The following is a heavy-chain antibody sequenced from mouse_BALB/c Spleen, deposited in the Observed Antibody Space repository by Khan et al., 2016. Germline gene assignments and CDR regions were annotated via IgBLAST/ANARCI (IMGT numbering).Heavy chain of an antibody. CDR1: GYSITSDYA. Sequence: EVQLQESGPGLVKPSQSLSLTCTVTGYSITSDYAWNWIRQFPGNKLEWMGYISYSSSTSYNPSLKSRISITRDTSKNQFFLQLNSVATEDTATYYCARYDYDRGYFDYWGQGTTLTVSS. V-gene: IGHV3-2*02. D-gene: IGHD2-4*01. CDR2: ISYSSST. J-gene: IGHJ2*01. CDR3: ARYDYDRGYFDY.